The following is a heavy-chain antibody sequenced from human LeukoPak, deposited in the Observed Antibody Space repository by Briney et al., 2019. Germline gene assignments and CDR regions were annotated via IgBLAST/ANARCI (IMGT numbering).Heavy chain of an antibody. CDR3: ARARGSSYYYYYYYMDV. D-gene: IGHD6-6*01. J-gene: IGHJ6*03. CDR2: ISSGSSYI. V-gene: IGHV3-21*01. Sequence: GGSLRLSCAASGFTFSSYTMNWVRQAPGKGLEWVSSISSGSSYIYYADSVKGRFTISRDNSKNTLYLQMGSLRAEDMAVYYCARARGSSYYYYYYYMDVWGKGTTVTVSS. CDR1: GFTFSSYT.